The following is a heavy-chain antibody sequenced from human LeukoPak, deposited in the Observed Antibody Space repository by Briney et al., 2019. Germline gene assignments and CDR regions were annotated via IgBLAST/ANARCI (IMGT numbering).Heavy chain of an antibody. Sequence: GGSLRLSCAASGFSFSNYWMSWVRQAPGKGLEWVASISENRRAKPYVASVRGRFTISRDNTKNSLYLQMNSLRVEDTAVYYCARGGAAAARKRGIDYWGQGTLVTVSS. D-gene: IGHD6-13*01. CDR1: GFSFSNYW. V-gene: IGHV3-7*01. J-gene: IGHJ4*02. CDR2: ISENRRAK. CDR3: ARGGAAAARKRGIDY.